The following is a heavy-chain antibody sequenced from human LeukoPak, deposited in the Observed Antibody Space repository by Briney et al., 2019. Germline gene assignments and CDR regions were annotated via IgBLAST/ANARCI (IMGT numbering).Heavy chain of an antibody. D-gene: IGHD3-16*02. CDR1: GEFFGGSY. V-gene: IGHV4-34*01. CDR2: INHSGNT. CDR3: ARGTTYVWGSYRFDY. J-gene: IGHJ4*02. Sequence: SETLSLTCTVHGEFFGGSYWDWIRQSPGKGLEWIGEINHSGNTNYNPSLKSRVTISVDTSKNQFSLKLSSVTAADTAVYYCARGTTYVWGSYRFDYWGQGTLVTVSS.